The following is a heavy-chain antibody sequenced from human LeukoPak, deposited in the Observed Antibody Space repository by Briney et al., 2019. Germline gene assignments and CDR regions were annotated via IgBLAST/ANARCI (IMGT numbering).Heavy chain of an antibody. Sequence: SETLSPTCSVSRDSISSSYWSWIRQPPGKGLEWIGYISYGGTTYYNPSLKSRVTISIDTSKNQFSLKVNSVTAADTAVYYCARDNGGYAYFDYWGQGTLVTVSS. D-gene: IGHD1-26*01. J-gene: IGHJ4*02. CDR2: ISYGGTT. V-gene: IGHV4-59*01. CDR1: RDSISSSY. CDR3: ARDNGGYAYFDY.